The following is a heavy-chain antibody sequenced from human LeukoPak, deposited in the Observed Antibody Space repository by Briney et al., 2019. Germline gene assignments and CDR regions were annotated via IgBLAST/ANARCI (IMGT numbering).Heavy chain of an antibody. D-gene: IGHD5-18*01. J-gene: IGHJ4*01. Sequence: ASVKVSCKASGYTFTSYAMNWVRQAPGQGLEWMGWINTNTGNPTYAQGFTGRFVFSLDTSVSTAYLQISSLKAEDTAVYYCAREGDTAMAMGGFDYXXXGTLVTVXS. CDR1: GYTFTSYA. CDR2: INTNTGNP. V-gene: IGHV7-4-1*02. CDR3: AREGDTAMAMGGFDY.